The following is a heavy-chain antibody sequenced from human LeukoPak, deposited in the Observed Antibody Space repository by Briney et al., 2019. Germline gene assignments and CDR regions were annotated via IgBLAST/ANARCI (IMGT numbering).Heavy chain of an antibody. D-gene: IGHD3-22*01. CDR2: IYYSGST. Sequence: PSETLSLTCTVSGGSISSGGYYWSWIRQHPGKGLEWIGYIYYSGSTYYNPSLKSRVTISVDTSKNQFSLKLSSVTAADTAVYYCARDRSSGYYLPPYYFGYWGQGTLVTVSS. V-gene: IGHV4-31*03. CDR3: ARDRSSGYYLPPYYFGY. CDR1: GGSISSGGYY. J-gene: IGHJ4*02.